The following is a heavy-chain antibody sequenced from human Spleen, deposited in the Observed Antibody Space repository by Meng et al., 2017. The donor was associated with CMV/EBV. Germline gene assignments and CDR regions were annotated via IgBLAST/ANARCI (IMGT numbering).Heavy chain of an antibody. J-gene: IGHJ6*02. Sequence: SETLSLTCTVSGGSITSSGYYWGWIRQPPGKGLEWIGNTYYRGSTYYNPSLKSRVTISIDTSKNQWSLKLSSVTAADTAVYYCARDHRWDYYYFGMDVWGQGTPVTVSS. CDR1: GGSITSSGYY. V-gene: IGHV4-39*07. D-gene: IGHD4-23*01. CDR2: TYYRGST. CDR3: ARDHRWDYYYFGMDV.